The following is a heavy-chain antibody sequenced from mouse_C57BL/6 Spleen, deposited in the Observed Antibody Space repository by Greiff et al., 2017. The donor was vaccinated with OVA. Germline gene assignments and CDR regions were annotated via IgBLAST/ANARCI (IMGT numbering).Heavy chain of an antibody. Sequence: EVQLVESGGGLVQPGGSLKLSCAASGFTFSDYYMYWVRQTPEKRLEWVAYISNGGGSTYYPDTVKGRFTISRDNAKNTLYLQMSRLKSEDTAMYYCARQRDYYGSSYFDYWGQGTTLTVSS. V-gene: IGHV5-12*01. CDR2: ISNGGGST. D-gene: IGHD1-1*01. J-gene: IGHJ2*01. CDR3: ARQRDYYGSSYFDY. CDR1: GFTFSDYY.